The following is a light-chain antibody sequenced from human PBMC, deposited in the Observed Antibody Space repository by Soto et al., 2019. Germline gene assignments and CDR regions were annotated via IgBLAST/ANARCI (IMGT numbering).Light chain of an antibody. CDR1: QSLSNNIY. J-gene: IGKJ1*01. V-gene: IGKV3-20*01. CDR3: QQYGSSPT. Sequence: EIVLTQSPGTLSLSPGERATLSCRASQSLSNNIYLAWYQQKPGQAPRLLIHGTSYRATGIPDRFRGSGSGTDFILTISRLEPEDFAVYYCQQYGSSPTFGQGTKVDIK. CDR2: GTS.